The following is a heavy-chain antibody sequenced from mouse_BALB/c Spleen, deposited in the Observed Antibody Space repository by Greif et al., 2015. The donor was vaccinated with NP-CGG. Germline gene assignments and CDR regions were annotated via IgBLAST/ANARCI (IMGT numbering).Heavy chain of an antibody. CDR1: GYAFSSYW. J-gene: IGHJ2*01. CDR2: IYPGDGDT. Sequence: QVQLQQPGAELVRPGSSVKISCKASGYAFSSYWMNWVKQRPGQGLEWIGQIYPGDGDTNYNGKFKGKATLTADKSSSTAYMQLSSLTSEDSAVYFCARTNYGSTQYYFDYWGQGTTLTVSS. V-gene: IGHV1-80*01. CDR3: ARTNYGSTQYYFDY. D-gene: IGHD1-1*01.